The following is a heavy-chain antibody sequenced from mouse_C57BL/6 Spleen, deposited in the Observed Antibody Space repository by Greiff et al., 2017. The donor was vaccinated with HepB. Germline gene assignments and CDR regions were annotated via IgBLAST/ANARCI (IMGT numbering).Heavy chain of an antibody. J-gene: IGHJ4*01. CDR2: INPSTGGT. CDR3: ATSPGYPYAMDY. D-gene: IGHD2-2*01. Sequence: EVQLQQSGPELVKPGASVKISCKASGYSFTGYYMNWVKQSPEKSLEWIGEINPSTGGTTYNQKFKAKATLTVDKSSSTAYMQLKSLTSEDSAVYYCATSPGYPYAMDYWGQGTSVTVSS. V-gene: IGHV1-42*01. CDR1: GYSFTGYY.